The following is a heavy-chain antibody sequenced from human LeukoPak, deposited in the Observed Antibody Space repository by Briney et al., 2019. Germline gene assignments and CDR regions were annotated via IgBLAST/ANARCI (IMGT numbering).Heavy chain of an antibody. Sequence: SGTLSLTCAVSGGSISSSTNWWSWVPQPPGKGLEWIGEIYHSGGTNYNPSLKSRITISVDKSQNQFSLKVNSLTAADTAVYYCATNGYYCMDVWGKGTTVTVSS. V-gene: IGHV4-4*02. J-gene: IGHJ6*03. CDR1: GGSISSSTNW. CDR3: ATNGYYCMDV. CDR2: IYHSGGT. D-gene: IGHD2-8*01.